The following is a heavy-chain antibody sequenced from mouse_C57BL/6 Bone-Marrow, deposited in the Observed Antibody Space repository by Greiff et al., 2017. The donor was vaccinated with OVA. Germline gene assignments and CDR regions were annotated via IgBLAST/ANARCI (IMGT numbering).Heavy chain of an antibody. D-gene: IGHD1-1*01. J-gene: IGHJ1*03. CDR3: ARGGVITTVVAHWYFDV. CDR1: GYTFTSYW. Sequence: QVQLQQPGAELVKPGASVKLSCKASGYTFTSYWMHWVKQRPGQGLEWIGMIHPNSGSTNYNEKFKSKATLTVDKSSSTAYMQLSSLTSEDSAVYYCARGGVITTVVAHWYFDVWGTGTTVTVSS. V-gene: IGHV1-64*01. CDR2: IHPNSGST.